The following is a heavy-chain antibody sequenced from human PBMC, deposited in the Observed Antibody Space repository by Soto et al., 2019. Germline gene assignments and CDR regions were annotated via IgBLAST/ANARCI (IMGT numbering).Heavy chain of an antibody. CDR2: IYYSGST. CDR1: GGSISSSSYY. D-gene: IGHD3-16*01. J-gene: IGHJ4*02. V-gene: IGHV4-39*01. CDR3: ARIIRTIRGGIDY. Sequence: SETLSLTCTVSGGSISSSSYYWGWIRQPPGKGLEWIGSIYYSGSTYYNPSLKSRVTISVDTSKNQFSLKLSSVTAADTAVYYCARIIRTIRGGIDYWGQGTLVTVSS.